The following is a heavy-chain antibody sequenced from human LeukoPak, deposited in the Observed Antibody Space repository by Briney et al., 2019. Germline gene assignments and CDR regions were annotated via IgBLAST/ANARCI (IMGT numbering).Heavy chain of an antibody. Sequence: GGSLRLSCAASGFTFSNCAIQWVRQAPGRGLEGVSSFIPSGGETFYAASVQGRFTISRDESQNTVYLQLSTLSAEDTAVYYCARSLNSGFSDFWGQGTLVTVSS. V-gene: IGHV3-23*01. CDR1: GFTFSNCA. CDR2: FIPSGGET. D-gene: IGHD7-27*01. J-gene: IGHJ4*02. CDR3: ARSLNSGFSDF.